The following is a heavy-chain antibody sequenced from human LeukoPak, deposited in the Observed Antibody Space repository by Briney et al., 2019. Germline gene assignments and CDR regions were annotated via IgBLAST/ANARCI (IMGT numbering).Heavy chain of an antibody. J-gene: IGHJ6*04. V-gene: IGHV3-48*03. D-gene: IGHD3-10*01. CDR1: GFTFGSYE. Sequence: GGSLRLSCAASGFTFGSYEMNWVRQAPGKGLEWVSYISSSGSTIYYADSVKGRFTISRDNAKNSLYLQMNSLRAEDTAVYYCARVATMVRGGMDVWGKGTTVTISS. CDR3: ARVATMVRGGMDV. CDR2: ISSSGSTI.